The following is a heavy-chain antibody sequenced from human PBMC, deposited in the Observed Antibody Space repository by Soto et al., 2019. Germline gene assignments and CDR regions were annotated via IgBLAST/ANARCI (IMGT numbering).Heavy chain of an antibody. Sequence: EVQLLESGGGLVQPGGSLRLSFAASGFTFSKYAMNWVRQAPGKGLEWVSTINSSGGSTSYADSVKGRFTISRDNSENTLYLQMNSLRAEDTAVYYCAKLTYGDPVDYWGQGTLVTVSS. J-gene: IGHJ4*02. CDR1: GFTFSKYA. D-gene: IGHD4-17*01. V-gene: IGHV3-23*01. CDR2: INSSGGST. CDR3: AKLTYGDPVDY.